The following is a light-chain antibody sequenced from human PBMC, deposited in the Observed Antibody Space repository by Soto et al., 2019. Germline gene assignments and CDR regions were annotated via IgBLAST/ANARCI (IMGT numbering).Light chain of an antibody. CDR3: QQRINWPLT. CDR1: QSVTSF. J-gene: IGKJ4*01. Sequence: EIVLTQSPDTLSLSPGERATLSCRASQSVTSFLAWYQQKPGQSPRLLIYDASKRATGIPARFSGSGSGTDFTLTISSREPEDFAFYYCQQRINWPLTFGGGTKVEI. CDR2: DAS. V-gene: IGKV3-11*01.